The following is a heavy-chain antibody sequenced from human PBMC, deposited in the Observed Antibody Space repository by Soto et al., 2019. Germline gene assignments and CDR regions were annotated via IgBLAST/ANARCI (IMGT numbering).Heavy chain of an antibody. Sequence: EVQLVESGGGLVQPGRSLRLSCAASGFTFDDDAMHWVRQAPGKGLEWVSGISWNSGSIGYADSVKGRFTISRDNAKNSLYLQMNSLRAEDTALYYGAKGLRTARPDYFDYWVQGTMDTVTS. V-gene: IGHV3-9*01. CDR1: GFTFDDDA. CDR3: AKGLRTARPDYFDY. D-gene: IGHD6-6*01. CDR2: ISWNSGSI. J-gene: IGHJ4*02.